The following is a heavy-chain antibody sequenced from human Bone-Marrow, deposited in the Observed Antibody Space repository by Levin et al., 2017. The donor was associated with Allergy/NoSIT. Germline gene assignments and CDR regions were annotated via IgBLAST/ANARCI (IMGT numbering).Heavy chain of an antibody. CDR3: AREGGSAARRRVYYYYYGMDV. D-gene: IGHD6-6*01. J-gene: IGHJ6*02. Sequence: GGSLRLSCAASGFTFSSYAMHWVRQAPGKGLEWVAVISYDGSNKYYADSVKGRFTISRDNSKNTLYLQMNSLRAEDTAVYYCAREGGSAARRRVYYYYYGMDVWGQGTTVTVSS. CDR1: GFTFSSYA. CDR2: ISYDGSNK. V-gene: IGHV3-30-3*01.